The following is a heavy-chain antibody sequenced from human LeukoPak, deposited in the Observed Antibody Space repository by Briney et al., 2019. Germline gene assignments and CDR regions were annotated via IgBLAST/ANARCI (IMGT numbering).Heavy chain of an antibody. CDR1: GYTFTSYA. CDR3: ARLPDYCSGGSCYAGRALDYYYYMDV. D-gene: IGHD2-15*01. V-gene: IGHV7-4-1*02. Sequence: ASVNVSCKASGYTFTSYAMNWVRQAPGQGLEWMGWINTNTGNPTYAQGFTGRFVFSLDTSVSTAYLQISSLKAEDTAVYYCARLPDYCSGGSCYAGRALDYYYYMDVWGKGTTVTVSS. CDR2: INTNTGNP. J-gene: IGHJ6*03.